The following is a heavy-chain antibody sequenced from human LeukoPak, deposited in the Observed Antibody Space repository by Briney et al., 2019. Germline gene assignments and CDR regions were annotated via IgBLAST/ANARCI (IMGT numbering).Heavy chain of an antibody. V-gene: IGHV3-53*01. CDR3: ARGRLDAFDI. J-gene: IGHJ3*02. Sequence: PGGSLRLSCAASGFTVSSNYMSWVRQAPEKGLEWVSVIYSGGNTYYADFVKGRFTISRDNSKNTLFLQMNSLRAEDTAVFYCARGRLDAFDIWGQGTMVTVSS. D-gene: IGHD6-19*01. CDR2: IYSGGNT. CDR1: GFTVSSNY.